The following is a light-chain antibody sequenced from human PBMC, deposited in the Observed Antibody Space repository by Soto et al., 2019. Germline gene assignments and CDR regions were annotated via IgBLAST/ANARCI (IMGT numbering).Light chain of an antibody. CDR2: DVS. CDR1: SSDVGGYNY. Sequence: QSALTQPRSVSGSPGQSVTISCTGTSSDVGGYNYVSWYQQHPGKAPKLMIYDVSKRPSGVPDRFSGSKSGNTASLTISGLPAEDEADYYCCSYAGSYHVVFGGGTKVTVL. J-gene: IGLJ2*01. V-gene: IGLV2-11*01. CDR3: CSYAGSYHVV.